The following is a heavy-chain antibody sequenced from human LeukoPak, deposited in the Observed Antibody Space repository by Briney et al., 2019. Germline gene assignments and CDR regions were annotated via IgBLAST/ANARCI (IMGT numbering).Heavy chain of an antibody. Sequence: GGSLRLSCAASGFTFSDYYMSWIRQAPGKGLEWVSYISSSGSTIYYADSVKGRFTISRDNAKNSLYLQVNSLRAEDTAVYYCARDFRLYNSFDPWGQGTLVTVSS. CDR2: ISSSGSTI. J-gene: IGHJ5*02. CDR1: GFTFSDYY. V-gene: IGHV3-11*01. CDR3: ARDFRLYNSFDP.